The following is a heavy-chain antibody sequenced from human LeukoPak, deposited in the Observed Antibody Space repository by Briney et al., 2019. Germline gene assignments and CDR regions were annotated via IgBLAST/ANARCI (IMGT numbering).Heavy chain of an antibody. D-gene: IGHD1-14*01. V-gene: IGHV3-30*02. J-gene: IGHJ4*02. Sequence: GGSLRLSCAASGFTVSSKYMTWVRQAPGKGLEWVAFIRYDGNNKLYADSMKGRFTISRDNSKNTLYLHINSLRAEDTAVYYCVKDNPLDYWGQGTLVIVSS. CDR1: GFTVSSKY. CDR2: IRYDGNNK. CDR3: VKDNPLDY.